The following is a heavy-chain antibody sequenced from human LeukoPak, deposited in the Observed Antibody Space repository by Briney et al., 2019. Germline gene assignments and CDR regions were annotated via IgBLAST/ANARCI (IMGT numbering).Heavy chain of an antibody. D-gene: IGHD3/OR15-3a*01. CDR2: ISSSSTYT. V-gene: IGHV3-11*05. CDR1: GFIFSDYH. CDR3: ARDLDWAFDY. J-gene: IGHJ4*02. Sequence: GGSLRLSCAASGFIFSDYHMSWIRQAPGKGLEWVSYISSSSTYTNYADSVKGRFTISRDNAKNSLYLQMNSLRADDTAVYYCARDLDWAFDYWGQGSLVTVSS.